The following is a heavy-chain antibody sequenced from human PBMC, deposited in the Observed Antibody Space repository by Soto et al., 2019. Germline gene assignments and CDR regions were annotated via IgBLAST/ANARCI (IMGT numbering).Heavy chain of an antibody. CDR3: AQVYITGNTPLRGCFDF. CDR2: ISGSGGDT. CDR1: GFTFSNYA. J-gene: IGHJ4*02. Sequence: EVQLLESGGGLVQPGGSLRLSCAASGFTFSNYAMSWVRQAPGKGLEWVSIISGSGGDTYDADSVKGRFTISRDNSKNTLYLQMNSLRAEDTAIYYCAQVYITGNTPLRGCFDFWGQGALVTVSS. D-gene: IGHD1-7*01. V-gene: IGHV3-23*01.